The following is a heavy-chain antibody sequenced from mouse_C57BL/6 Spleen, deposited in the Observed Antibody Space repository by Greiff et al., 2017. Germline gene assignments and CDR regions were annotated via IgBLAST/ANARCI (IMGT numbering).Heavy chain of an antibody. Sequence: VQLQQSGPGLVKPSQSLSLTCSVTGYSITSGYYWNWIRQFPGNKLEWMGYISYDGSNNYNPSLKNRISITRDTSKNQFFLKLNSVTTEDTATYYCARGDGPHYFDYWGQGTTLTVSS. CDR1: GYSITSGYY. CDR2: ISYDGSN. CDR3: ARGDGPHYFDY. D-gene: IGHD2-3*01. J-gene: IGHJ2*01. V-gene: IGHV3-6*01.